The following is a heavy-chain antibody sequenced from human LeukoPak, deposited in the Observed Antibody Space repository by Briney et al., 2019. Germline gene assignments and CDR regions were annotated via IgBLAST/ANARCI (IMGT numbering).Heavy chain of an antibody. V-gene: IGHV3-30*18. Sequence: GGSLRLSCAASGFTFSNYGMHWVRQAPGKGLEWVAVISYDGSSKYYADSVKGRFTISRDNSKNTLYLQMNSLRTEDTAVYYCAKGAPTTSFLHYYYYGMDVWGQGTTVTVSS. J-gene: IGHJ6*02. D-gene: IGHD1-1*01. CDR2: ISYDGSSK. CDR1: GFTFSNYG. CDR3: AKGAPTTSFLHYYYYGMDV.